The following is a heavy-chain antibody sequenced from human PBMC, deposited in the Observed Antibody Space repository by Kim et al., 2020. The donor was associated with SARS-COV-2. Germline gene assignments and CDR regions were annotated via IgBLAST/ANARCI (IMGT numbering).Heavy chain of an antibody. Sequence: SETLSLTCAVYGGSFSGYYWSWIRQPQGKGLEWIGEINHSGSTNYNPSLKSRVTISVDTSKNQFSLKLSSVTAADTAVYYCAGGGIEQQLPLGFFDYWGQGTLVTVSS. CDR3: AGGGIEQQLPLGFFDY. CDR2: INHSGST. J-gene: IGHJ4*02. D-gene: IGHD6-13*01. V-gene: IGHV4-34*01. CDR1: GGSFSGYY.